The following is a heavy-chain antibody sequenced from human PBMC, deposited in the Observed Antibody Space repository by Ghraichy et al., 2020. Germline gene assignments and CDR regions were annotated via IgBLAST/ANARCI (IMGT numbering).Heavy chain of an antibody. CDR3: ARDNGAAAGDY. J-gene: IGHJ4*02. CDR2: INPKSGDT. Sequence: ASVKVSCKASGYTFTAYYMHWVRQAPGQGLEWMAWINPKSGDTNYAQKFQGRVTMTRDTSITTVYMELSRLTSDDTAVYYCARDNGAAAGDYWGQGTLLSVSS. CDR1: GYTFTAYY. D-gene: IGHD6-13*01. V-gene: IGHV1-2*02.